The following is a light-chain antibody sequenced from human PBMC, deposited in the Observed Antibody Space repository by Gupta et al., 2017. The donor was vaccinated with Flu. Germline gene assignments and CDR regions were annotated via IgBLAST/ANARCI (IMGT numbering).Light chain of an antibody. CDR1: NSGSKS. J-gene: IGLJ2*01. Sequence: SSVLTQPPSVSVAPGKTARITCGGNNSGSKSVHWYQQTPGQAPVLVVYDDSDRPAGIPGRFSGSNSGTTATLTIRGDEGGEEADYYYQVDDSSSVVVFGGGTKLTVL. CDR3: QVDDSSSVVV. CDR2: DDS. V-gene: IGLV3-21*03.